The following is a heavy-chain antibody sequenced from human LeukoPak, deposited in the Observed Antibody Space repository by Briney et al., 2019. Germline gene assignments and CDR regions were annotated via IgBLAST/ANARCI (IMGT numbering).Heavy chain of an antibody. V-gene: IGHV3-48*04. CDR3: ARETLELDA. CDR2: TTSSGSTN. J-gene: IGHJ5*02. Sequence: GGSLRLSCAASGFTVSSNNMNWVRQAPGKGLEWISYTTSSGSTNYYADSVKGRFTISRDNAKSSLYLQMHSLRADDTAVYYCARETLELDAWGQGTLVTVSS. CDR1: GFTVSSNN. D-gene: IGHD1-1*01.